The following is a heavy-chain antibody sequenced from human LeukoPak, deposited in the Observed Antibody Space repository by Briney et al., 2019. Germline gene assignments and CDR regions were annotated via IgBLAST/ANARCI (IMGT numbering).Heavy chain of an antibody. D-gene: IGHD1-1*01. Sequence: SVKVSCKASGFTFTSSAMQWVRQARGQRLEWIGWIVVGSGNTNYAQKFQERVTITRDMSTSTAYMEPSSLRSEDTAVYYCAGTVRDAFDIWGQGTMVTVSS. CDR1: GFTFTSSA. CDR2: IVVGSGNT. V-gene: IGHV1-58*02. J-gene: IGHJ3*02. CDR3: AGTVRDAFDI.